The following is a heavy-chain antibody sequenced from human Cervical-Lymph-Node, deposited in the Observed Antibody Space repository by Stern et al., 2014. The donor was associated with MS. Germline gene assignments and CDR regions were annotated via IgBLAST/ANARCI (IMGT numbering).Heavy chain of an antibody. Sequence: QLVQSGAEVKKPGASVKVSCKASGYTFTGYYMHWVRQAPGQGLEWMGRINPNSGGTNYAQKFQGRVTMTRDTSISTAYMELSRLRSDDTAVYYCARGGREYSDSSGYDAFDLWGQGTMVTVSS. CDR2: INPNSGGT. CDR3: ARGGREYSDSSGYDAFDL. V-gene: IGHV1-2*06. CDR1: GYTFTGYY. J-gene: IGHJ3*01. D-gene: IGHD3-22*01.